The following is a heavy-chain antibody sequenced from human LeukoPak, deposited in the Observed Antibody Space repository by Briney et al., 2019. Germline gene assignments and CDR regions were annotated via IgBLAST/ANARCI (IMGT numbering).Heavy chain of an antibody. CDR1: GFTFSSYW. V-gene: IGHV3-74*01. Sequence: GGSLRLSCAASGFTFSSYWMHWVRQAPGKGRVWVSRMSSYGRSTTYADSVKGRFTISRDNAKSTLYLPMTRLRAEDTAVYYCARDKIAAAGTIYYDYGMAVWGQGTTVTVSS. J-gene: IGHJ6*02. CDR2: MSSYGRST. CDR3: ARDKIAAAGTIYYDYGMAV. D-gene: IGHD6-13*01.